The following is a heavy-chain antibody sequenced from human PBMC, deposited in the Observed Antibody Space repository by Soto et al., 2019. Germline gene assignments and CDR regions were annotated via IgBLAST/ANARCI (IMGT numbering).Heavy chain of an antibody. Sequence: GSLSLSCAASGFTFSNAWMSWVRQAPGKGLEWVGRIKSKTDGGTTDYAAPVKGRFTISRDDSKNTLYLQMNSLKTEDTAVYYCTSSITMIVDFDYWGQGTLVTVSS. CDR3: TSSITMIVDFDY. D-gene: IGHD3-22*01. V-gene: IGHV3-15*01. J-gene: IGHJ4*02. CDR2: IKSKTDGGTT. CDR1: GFTFSNAW.